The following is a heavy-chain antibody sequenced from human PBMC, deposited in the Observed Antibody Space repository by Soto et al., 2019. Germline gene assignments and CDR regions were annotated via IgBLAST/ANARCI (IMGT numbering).Heavy chain of an antibody. V-gene: IGHV4-34*01. CDR1: GGSFSGYY. Sequence: SETLSLTCAVYGGSFSGYYWSWIRQPPGKGLEWIGEINHSGSTNYNPSLKSRVTISVDTSKNQFSLKLSSVTAADTAVYYCARGGSYSSSWSGESHKWFDPWGQGTLVTVSS. J-gene: IGHJ5*02. CDR3: ARGGSYSSSWSGESHKWFDP. D-gene: IGHD6-13*01. CDR2: INHSGST.